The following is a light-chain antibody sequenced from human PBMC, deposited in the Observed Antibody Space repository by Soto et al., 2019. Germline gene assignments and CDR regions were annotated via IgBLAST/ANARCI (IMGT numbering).Light chain of an antibody. V-gene: IGKV3-20*01. Sequence: EIVLTKSPGTLSLSPGERATLSCSASQSVTSGYLAWYQQQPNQAPRLLIYGASYRATGIPDRFSGGGSGTDFTLTISRLEPEDFAVYYCQHSSSSPPAIPFGHGSRLEI. CDR1: QSVTSGY. CDR2: GAS. CDR3: QHSSSSPPAIP. J-gene: IGKJ5*01.